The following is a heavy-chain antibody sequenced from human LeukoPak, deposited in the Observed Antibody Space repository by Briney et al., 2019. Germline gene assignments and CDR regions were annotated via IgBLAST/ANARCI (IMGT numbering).Heavy chain of an antibody. CDR2: ISSNGGST. J-gene: IGHJ3*02. D-gene: IGHD1-26*01. Sequence: GGSLRLSCAASGFTFSSYAMHWVRQAPGKGLEYVSAISSNGGSTYYADSVKGRFTISRDNSKNTLYLQMNSLRAEDTAVYYCAKGGSYDSHAFDIWGQGTMVTVSS. CDR3: AKGGSYDSHAFDI. V-gene: IGHV3-64*04. CDR1: GFTFSSYA.